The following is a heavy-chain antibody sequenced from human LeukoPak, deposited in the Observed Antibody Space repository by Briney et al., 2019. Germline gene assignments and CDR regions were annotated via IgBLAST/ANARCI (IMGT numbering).Heavy chain of an antibody. CDR3: ARLLGYCSGGSCYPRWFAP. CDR2: ISYSGST. CDR1: GGSISSSSFY. D-gene: IGHD2-15*01. J-gene: IGHJ5*02. V-gene: IGHV4-39*02. Sequence: SETLSLTCTVSGGSISSSSFYWGWIRQHPGKGLEWIGSISYSGSTNYNPSLKSRVTMSLDTSKNHFSLKLTSVTAADTAVYYCARLLGYCSGGSCYPRWFAPWGQGTLVTVSS.